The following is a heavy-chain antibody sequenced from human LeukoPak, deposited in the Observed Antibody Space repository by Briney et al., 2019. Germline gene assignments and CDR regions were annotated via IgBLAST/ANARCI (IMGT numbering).Heavy chain of an antibody. V-gene: IGHV3-23*01. CDR3: AKDGNWARFEN. Sequence: GGSLRLSCAASGFTFSSDAMRWVRQAPGRGLEWVSAISSSGGTTYYADSVRGRFTISRDNSKNTLYLQMNSPRAEDTAAYYCAKDGNWARFENWGQGTLVTVSS. D-gene: IGHD7-27*01. CDR2: ISSSGGTT. CDR1: GFTFSSDA. J-gene: IGHJ4*02.